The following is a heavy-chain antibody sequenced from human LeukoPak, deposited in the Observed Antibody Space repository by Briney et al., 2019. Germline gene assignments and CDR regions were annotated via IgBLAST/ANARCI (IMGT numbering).Heavy chain of an antibody. V-gene: IGHV1-2*02. CDR1: GYIFTYYY. Sequence: ASVKVSCKASGYIFTYYYIHWVRQAPGQGLEWMGWINPNSGGTNYAQKFQGRVSMTGDTSISTAYMELTRLRSDDTAVYHCATIGGWWQELPFDIWGQGTMVTVSS. J-gene: IGHJ3*02. CDR2: INPNSGGT. CDR3: ATIGGWWQELPFDI. D-gene: IGHD6-19*01.